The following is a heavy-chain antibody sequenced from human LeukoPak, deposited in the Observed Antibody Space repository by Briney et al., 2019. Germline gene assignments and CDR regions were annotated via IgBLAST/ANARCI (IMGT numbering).Heavy chain of an antibody. CDR1: GGSISSYY. CDR3: ARGMTTVTPAFDY. CDR2: IYYSGST. D-gene: IGHD4-11*01. Sequence: ASETLSLTCTVSGGSISSYYWSWIRQPPGKGLEWIGYIYYSGSTNYNPFLKSRVTISVDTSKNQFSLKLSSVTAADTAVYYCARGMTTVTPAFDYWGQGTLVTVSS. V-gene: IGHV4-59*01. J-gene: IGHJ4*02.